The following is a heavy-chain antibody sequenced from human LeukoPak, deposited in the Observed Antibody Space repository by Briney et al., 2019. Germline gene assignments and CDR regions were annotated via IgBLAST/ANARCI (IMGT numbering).Heavy chain of an antibody. Sequence: PGGSLRLSCAASGFTLSSFSMHWVRQSPGRGLEYVSAINYKGGITYYADSVKDRFTISRDNSRNTLYLQMASLRDEDMGVYYCARVGPATAFDYWGQGTLVTVSS. V-gene: IGHV3-64*02. J-gene: IGHJ4*02. CDR3: ARVGPATAFDY. CDR1: GFTLSSFS. CDR2: INYKGGIT.